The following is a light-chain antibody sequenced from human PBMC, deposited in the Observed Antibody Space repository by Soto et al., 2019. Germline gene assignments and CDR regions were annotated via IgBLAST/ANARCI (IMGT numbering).Light chain of an antibody. V-gene: IGKV3-15*01. CDR3: KQHKEWPPFN. CDR1: QSVSNN. CDR2: GAS. Sequence: EIAMTQSPATLSVSPGERATLSCRASQSVSNNVAWYQQKPGQAPRLLILGASTRATGIPARFSGSGSGTEFTLSISSLQSEDFAVYYCKQHKEWPPFNFGQGTRLEIK. J-gene: IGKJ5*01.